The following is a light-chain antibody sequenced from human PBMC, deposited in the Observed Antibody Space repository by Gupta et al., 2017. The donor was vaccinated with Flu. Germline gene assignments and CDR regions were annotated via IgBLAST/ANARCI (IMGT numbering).Light chain of an antibody. J-gene: IGKJ2*01. CDR2: AAS. Sequence: APLAVSPVEAATPCWTSRRSGNSDLAWHQQKAGQAPRLLIYAASNGATGTPARFSGSGSGTDFTLTISSLEPEDFAVDYCQQRDSGPKTFGQGTKLEIK. CDR1: RSGNSD. V-gene: IGKV3-11*01. CDR3: QQRDSGPKT.